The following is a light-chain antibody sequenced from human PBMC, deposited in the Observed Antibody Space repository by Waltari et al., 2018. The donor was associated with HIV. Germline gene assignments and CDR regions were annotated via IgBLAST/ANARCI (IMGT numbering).Light chain of an antibody. J-gene: IGLJ3*02. Sequence: QSALNQPASVSGSLGQSLTLSVTGTTPDGGYDNYVSWYQYHPGKAPKLISYEVSDRPSEVSNRFYGSNAGNTASLSISVLQAEDETDYYCSSYTTRKTWVSGGGTKLFVL. CDR1: TPDGGYDNY. V-gene: IGLV2-14*01. CDR2: EVS. CDR3: SSYTTRKTWV.